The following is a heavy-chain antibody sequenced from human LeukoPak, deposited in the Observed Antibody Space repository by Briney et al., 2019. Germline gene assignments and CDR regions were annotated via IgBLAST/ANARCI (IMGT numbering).Heavy chain of an antibody. Sequence: SETLSLTCTVSGDSFSSVTDYWAWIRQPPGKGLEWIASGDYSGGTYYNPSLESRVAISADMSKNQISLTLTSVTGADTAVYYCARVTTVLTVDYWGQGTLVTVSS. D-gene: IGHD4-23*01. V-gene: IGHV4-39*07. CDR1: GDSFSSVTDY. CDR3: ARVTTVLTVDY. J-gene: IGHJ4*02. CDR2: GDYSGGT.